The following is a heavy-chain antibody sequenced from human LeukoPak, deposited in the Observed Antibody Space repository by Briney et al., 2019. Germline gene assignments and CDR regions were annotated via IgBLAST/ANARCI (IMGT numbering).Heavy chain of an antibody. Sequence: ASVKVSCKASGYTFTGYYMHWVRQAPGQGLEWMGWINPNSGGTNYAQKFQGRVTMTRDTSISTAYMELSRLRSDDTAVYYCARDHCSSTSYYYYGMDVWGQGTMVTVSS. CDR1: GYTFTGYY. D-gene: IGHD2-2*01. CDR2: INPNSGGT. J-gene: IGHJ6*02. CDR3: ARDHCSSTSYYYYGMDV. V-gene: IGHV1-2*02.